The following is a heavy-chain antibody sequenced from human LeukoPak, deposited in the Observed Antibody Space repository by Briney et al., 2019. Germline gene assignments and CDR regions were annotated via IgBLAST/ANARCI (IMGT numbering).Heavy chain of an antibody. D-gene: IGHD6-6*01. CDR3: ARHLRGSSNFDY. CDR2: LYYSGGA. CDR1: GGSISSYY. J-gene: IGHJ4*02. Sequence: NSSETLSLTCTVSGGSISSYYWNWIRQPPGKGLEWVGSLYYSGGAYNNPSLKSRVTISVDTSKSQFSLKLTSVTAADTAVYYCARHLRGSSNFDYWGQGTLVTVSS. V-gene: IGHV4-59*05.